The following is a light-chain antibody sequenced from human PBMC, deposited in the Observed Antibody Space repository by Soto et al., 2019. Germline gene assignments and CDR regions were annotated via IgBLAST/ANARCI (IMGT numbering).Light chain of an antibody. V-gene: IGLV2-14*03. CDR3: CSLTPSHTYV. Sequence: TQPSSVSLSPGQSVTISCTGTSSDIGHYDYVSWYQQHPGKAPKLMIYDVTYRPSGVSNRYSGSKSGNSASLTLSGLQADDEADYYCCSLTPSHTYVFGSGTKVTV. CDR1: SSDIGHYDY. CDR2: DVT. J-gene: IGLJ1*01.